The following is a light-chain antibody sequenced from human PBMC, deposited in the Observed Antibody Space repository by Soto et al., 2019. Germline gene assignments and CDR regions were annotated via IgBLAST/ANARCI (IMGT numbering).Light chain of an antibody. V-gene: IGKV1-5*03. Sequence: DIQMTQSPSTLSASVGDRVTITCRASQSISNWLAWYQQKPGKAPKLLIYRASTLESGVPSRFSGSGSGTEFTLTISSLQPDDFSTYYCQKYISVSLLTFGGGTKVEIK. CDR2: RAS. J-gene: IGKJ4*01. CDR1: QSISNW. CDR3: QKYISVSLLT.